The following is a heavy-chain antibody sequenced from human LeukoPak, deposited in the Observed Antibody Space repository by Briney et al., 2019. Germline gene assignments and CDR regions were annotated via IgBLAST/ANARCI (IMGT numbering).Heavy chain of an antibody. D-gene: IGHD3-3*01. CDR3: ARRGITIEAFDP. J-gene: IGHJ5*02. Sequence: SETLSLTCTVSGGSISSSSYYWGWIRQPPGKGLEWIRSIYYSGSTYYNPSLKSRVTISVDTSKNQFSLKLSSVTAADTAVYYCARRGITIEAFDPWGQGTLVTVSS. V-gene: IGHV4-39*01. CDR2: IYYSGST. CDR1: GGSISSSSYY.